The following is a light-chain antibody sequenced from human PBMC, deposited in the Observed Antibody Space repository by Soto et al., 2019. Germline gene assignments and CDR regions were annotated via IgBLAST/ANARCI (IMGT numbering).Light chain of an antibody. CDR3: ISYGGSNNYV. J-gene: IGLJ1*01. CDR2: DDR. CDR1: NIGRKS. Sequence: SYELTQPPSVSVAPGQTARITCGGTNIGRKSVHWYQQKPGQAPVVVVYDDRDRPSGVPDRFSGSKSGNTASLTISGLQAADEADYYCISYGGSNNYVFGSGTKVTVL. V-gene: IGLV3-21*02.